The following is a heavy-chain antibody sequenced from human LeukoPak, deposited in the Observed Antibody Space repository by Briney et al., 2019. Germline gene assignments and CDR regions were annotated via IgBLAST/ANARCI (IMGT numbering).Heavy chain of an antibody. D-gene: IGHD3-22*01. V-gene: IGHV3-23*01. CDR3: ARDGFSSGYPYDAFDI. CDR1: GFTFSSYA. CDR2: ISDSGGST. Sequence: GGSLRLSCTVSGFTFSSYAMSWVRQAPGKGLELVSGISDSGGSTYHADSVKGRFTISRDNSKNTLYLQMNSLRAEDTAVYYCARDGFSSGYPYDAFDIWGQGTMVTVSS. J-gene: IGHJ3*02.